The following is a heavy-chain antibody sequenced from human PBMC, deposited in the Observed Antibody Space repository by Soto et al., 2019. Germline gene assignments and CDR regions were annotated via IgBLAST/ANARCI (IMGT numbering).Heavy chain of an antibody. CDR2: IFSSWST. D-gene: IGHD5-12*01. J-gene: IGHJ4*02. Sequence: SETLSLTCTFSGGSINTFYWSWVRQPAGKGLEWIGRIFSSWSTSFNPSLESRVAMSVDTSKNHFSLNLSSVTAADMAVYYCAREGSYSAYNFAHGIQLWSFDFWGQGALVTVSS. CDR1: GGSINTFY. CDR3: AREGSYSAYNFAHGIQLWSFDF. V-gene: IGHV4-4*07.